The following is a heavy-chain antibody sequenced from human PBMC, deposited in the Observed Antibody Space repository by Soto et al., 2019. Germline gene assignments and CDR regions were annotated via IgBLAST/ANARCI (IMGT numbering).Heavy chain of an antibody. CDR2: IIPIFGTA. CDR3: ARGSWASHYGLGNWFDP. D-gene: IGHD4-17*01. Sequence: QVQLVQSGAEVKKPGSSVKVSCKASGGTFSSYAISWVRQAPGQGLEWMGGIIPIFGTANYEQKFQGRVTITADEYKSTAYMELSSLRSEDTAVYYCARGSWASHYGLGNWFDPGGQGTLVTVSS. CDR1: GGTFSSYA. J-gene: IGHJ5*02. V-gene: IGHV1-69*01.